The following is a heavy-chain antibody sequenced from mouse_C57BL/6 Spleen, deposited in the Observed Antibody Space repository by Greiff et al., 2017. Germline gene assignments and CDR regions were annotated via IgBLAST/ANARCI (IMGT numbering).Heavy chain of an antibody. CDR3: ASGDGYYVFYAMDY. V-gene: IGHV1-55*01. J-gene: IGHJ4*01. CDR1: GYTFTSYW. CDR2: IYPGSGST. D-gene: IGHD2-3*01. Sequence: QVQLQQPGAELVKPGASVKMSCKASGYTFTSYWITWVKQRPGPGLEWIGDIYPGSGSTNYNEKFKSKATLTVDTSSSTAYMQLSSLTSEDSAVYYGASGDGYYVFYAMDYWGQGTSVTVSS.